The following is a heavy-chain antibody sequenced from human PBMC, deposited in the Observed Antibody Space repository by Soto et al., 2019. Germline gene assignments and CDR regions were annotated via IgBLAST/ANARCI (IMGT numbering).Heavy chain of an antibody. V-gene: IGHV1-3*01. CDR1: GYTFTSYA. CDR3: AGAFWALQGGLADH. Sequence: QVQLVQSGAEVREPGASVKVSCKASGYTFTSYAMHWVRQAPGQRPEWRGWINAGNGNTKYSQKFQGRVTITRDTSASRAYMELSSLRSEGTAVYYGAGAFWALQGGLADHWGQGTLVTVSS. D-gene: IGHD3-3*01. CDR2: INAGNGNT. J-gene: IGHJ4*02.